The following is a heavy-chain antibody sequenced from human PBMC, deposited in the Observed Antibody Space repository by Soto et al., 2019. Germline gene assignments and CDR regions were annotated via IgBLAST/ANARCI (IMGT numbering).Heavy chain of an antibody. V-gene: IGHV4-61*01. D-gene: IGHD3-3*01. CDR2: VYHTGRT. CDR1: CGSFKSGSYS. Sequence: SETLSLTCTFSCGSFKSGSYSWSWIRQPPGKGLEWIGYVYHTGRTSYNPSLKSRVSISMDTSKNQFSPNLDSVTAADTAVYFCARDFAYFDSWGQGTLVTVSS. CDR3: ARDFAYFDS. J-gene: IGHJ4*02.